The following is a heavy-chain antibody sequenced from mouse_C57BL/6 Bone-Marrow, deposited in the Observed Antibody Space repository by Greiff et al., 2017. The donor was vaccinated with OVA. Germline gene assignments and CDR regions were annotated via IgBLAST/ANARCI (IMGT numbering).Heavy chain of an antibody. Sequence: VKLQQPGAELVMPGASVKLSCKASGYTFTSYWMHWVKQRPGQGLEWIGEIDPSDSYTNYNQKFKGKSTLTVDKSSSTAYMQLSSLTSEDSAVYYCARNPLMTTVGGYVDVWGTGTTVTVSS. J-gene: IGHJ1*03. CDR1: GYTFTSYW. V-gene: IGHV1-69*01. D-gene: IGHD1-1*01. CDR2: IDPSDSYT. CDR3: ARNPLMTTVGGYVDV.